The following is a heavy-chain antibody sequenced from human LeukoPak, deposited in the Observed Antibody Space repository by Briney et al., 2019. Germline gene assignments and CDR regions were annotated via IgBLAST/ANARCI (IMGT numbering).Heavy chain of an antibody. CDR1: GFTFSSHW. V-gene: IGHV3-7*01. CDR2: IKQDGSEK. J-gene: IGHJ4*02. CDR3: ARAQIAVAGPLDY. Sequence: GGSLRLSCAASGFTFSSHWMSWVRQAPGKGLEWVANIKQDGSEKYYVDSVKGRFTISRDNAKNSLYLQMNSLRAEDTAVYYCARAQIAVAGPLDYWGQGTLVTVSS. D-gene: IGHD6-19*01.